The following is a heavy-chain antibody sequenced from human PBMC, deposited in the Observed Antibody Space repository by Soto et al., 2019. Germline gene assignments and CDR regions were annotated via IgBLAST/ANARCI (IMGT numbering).Heavy chain of an antibody. CDR3: ARDQGIAFGEPPPASWYYGMDV. J-gene: IGHJ6*02. CDR1: GFTFSSYS. D-gene: IGHD3-10*01. CDR2: IGSSSSTI. Sequence: EVQLVESGGGLVQPGGSLRLSCAASGFTFSSYSMNWVRQAPGKGLEWVSYIGSSSSTIYYADSVKGRCTISRDNAKNSQYLKMTSLRDEDTAVHYCARDQGIAFGEPPPASWYYGMDVWGQGTTVTVSS. V-gene: IGHV3-48*02.